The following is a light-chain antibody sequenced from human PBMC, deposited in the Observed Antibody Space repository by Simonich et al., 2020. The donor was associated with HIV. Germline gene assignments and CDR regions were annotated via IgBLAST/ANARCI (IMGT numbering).Light chain of an antibody. CDR2: EVS. CDR3: SSFTSSSDYV. CDR1: SRDVGSYNR. J-gene: IGLJ1*01. Sequence: QSALTQPPSVSGSPGQSVTISCTGTSRDVGSYNRVSWYQQPPGTAPTLMIYEVSNRPSGVPDRFSGSKSGNTASLTISGLQAEDEADYYCSSFTSSSDYVFGTGTKVTVL. V-gene: IGLV2-18*02.